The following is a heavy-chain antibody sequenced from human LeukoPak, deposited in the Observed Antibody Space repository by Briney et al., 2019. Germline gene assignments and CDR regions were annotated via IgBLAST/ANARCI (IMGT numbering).Heavy chain of an antibody. V-gene: IGHV4-30-2*01. CDR1: GGSISSGGYY. J-gene: IGHJ4*02. D-gene: IGHD4-17*01. CDR3: ASQLRDTDY. Sequence: PSQTLSLTCTVSGGSISSGGYYWSWIRQPPGKGLEWIGEINHSGSTNYNPSLKSRVTISVDTSKNQFSLKLSSVTAADTAVYYCASQLRDTDYWGQGTLVTVSS. CDR2: INHSGST.